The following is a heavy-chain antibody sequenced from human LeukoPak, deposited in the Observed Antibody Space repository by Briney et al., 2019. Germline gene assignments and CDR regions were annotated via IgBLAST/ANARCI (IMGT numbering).Heavy chain of an antibody. CDR3: ARDRNHYSSFDY. D-gene: IGHD1-14*01. CDR2: INHSGST. CDR1: GGSFSGYY. J-gene: IGHJ4*02. V-gene: IGHV4-34*01. Sequence: PSETLSLTCAVYGGSFSGYYWSWIRQPPGKGLEWIGEINHSGSTNYNPSLKSRVTISVDTSKNQFSLKLSSVTAADTAVYYCARDRNHYSSFDYWGQGTLVTVSS.